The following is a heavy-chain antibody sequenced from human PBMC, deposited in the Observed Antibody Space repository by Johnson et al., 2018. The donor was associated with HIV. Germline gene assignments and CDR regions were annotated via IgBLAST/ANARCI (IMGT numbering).Heavy chain of an antibody. CDR1: GFTFSRYA. CDR3: ARDLITMIGAPDLGDAFDI. CDR2: ISYHGTNK. D-gene: IGHD3-22*01. J-gene: IGHJ3*02. Sequence: QVQLVESGGGVVQPGRSLRLSCAASGFTFSRYAMHWVRQAPGKGLEWVAVISYHGTNKYYADSVKGRFTISRDKSKNTLYLQLNSLRAEDTALYYCARDLITMIGAPDLGDAFDIWGQGTMVTVSS. V-gene: IGHV3-30-3*01.